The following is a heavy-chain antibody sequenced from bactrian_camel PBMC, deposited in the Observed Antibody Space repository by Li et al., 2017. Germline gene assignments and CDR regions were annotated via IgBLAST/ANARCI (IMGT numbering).Heavy chain of an antibody. CDR3: VLDPGASHCYGGSYTAQTLGLF. V-gene: IGHV3S54*01. Sequence: HVQLVESGGGSVQPGGSLRLSCVYSGDTYRTNCMGWFHQRPGKEREGVATMYTDGYFGGPRPIYADSVKGRFTISQDDAKRTVYLQMNSLKLEDSAMYYCVLDPGASHCYGGSYTAQTLGLFWGQGTQVTVS. J-gene: IGHJ4*01. CDR1: GDTYRTNC. D-gene: IGHD3*01. CDR2: MYTDGYFGGPRP.